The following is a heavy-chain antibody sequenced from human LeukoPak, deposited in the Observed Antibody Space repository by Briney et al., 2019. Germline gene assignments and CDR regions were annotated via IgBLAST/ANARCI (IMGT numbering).Heavy chain of an antibody. J-gene: IGHJ3*02. Sequence: SETLSLTCAVSGGSISNYYWTWIRQPPGTGLEWIGYVCNSGNTNYNPTLKSRVTISIDASKTQFSLKLNSVTAADTAVYYCARRNVLTEGEAFDIWGQGTLVTVSS. CDR3: ARRNVLTEGEAFDI. CDR2: VCNSGNT. CDR1: GGSISNYY. D-gene: IGHD3-16*01. V-gene: IGHV4-59*08.